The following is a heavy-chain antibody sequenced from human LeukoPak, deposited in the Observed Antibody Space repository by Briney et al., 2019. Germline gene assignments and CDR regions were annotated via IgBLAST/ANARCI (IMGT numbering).Heavy chain of an antibody. CDR1: GFTFSSYA. J-gene: IGHJ3*02. D-gene: IGHD6-13*01. CDR3: AKDDEVLAAAGTAFDI. V-gene: IGHV3-23*01. Sequence: GGSLRLSCAASGFTFSSYAMSWVRQAPGKGLEWVSAISGSGGSTYYADPVKGRFTISRDNSKNTLYLQMNSLRAEDTAVYYCAKDDEVLAAAGTAFDIWGQGTMVTVSS. CDR2: ISGSGGST.